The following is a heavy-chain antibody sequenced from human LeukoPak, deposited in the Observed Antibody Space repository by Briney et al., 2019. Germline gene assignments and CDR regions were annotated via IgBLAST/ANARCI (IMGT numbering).Heavy chain of an antibody. D-gene: IGHD4-17*01. J-gene: IGHJ3*02. Sequence: PSETLSLTCTVSGDSFSSHYWTRIRQPPGKGLEWIGYISYRGSTNYNPSLKSRVTISIDTSKNQFSLKLSSVTAADTAVYYCARDLITVTKGFDIWGQGTMVSVSS. V-gene: IGHV4-59*11. CDR2: ISYRGST. CDR1: GDSFSSHY. CDR3: ARDLITVTKGFDI.